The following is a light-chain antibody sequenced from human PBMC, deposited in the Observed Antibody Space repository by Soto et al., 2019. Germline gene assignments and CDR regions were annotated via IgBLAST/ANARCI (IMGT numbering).Light chain of an antibody. V-gene: IGKV1-5*03. CDR2: KAS. Sequence: DMQMTKRPSQLSTFLAKRVNITCRASQSISSWLAWYQQKPGKAPNLLIYKASSLESGVPSRFGVSGSGTECTLTIISMKPDDFATYVCQQYDSYSTFGQGTKVDIK. CDR3: QQYDSYST. CDR1: QSISSW. J-gene: IGKJ1*01.